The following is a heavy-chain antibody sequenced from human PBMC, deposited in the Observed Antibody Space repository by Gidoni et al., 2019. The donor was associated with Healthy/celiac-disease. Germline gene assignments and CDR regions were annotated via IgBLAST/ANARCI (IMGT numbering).Heavy chain of an antibody. V-gene: IGHV3-30-3*01. Sequence: QVQLVESGGGVVQPGRSLSLSCSAPGFTFSSYAMHWVRRAPGKGLEWVAVISYDGSNKYYADSVKGRFTISRDNSKNTLYLQMNSLRAEDTAVYYCARDHSSSSFDYWGQGTLVTVSS. J-gene: IGHJ4*02. CDR1: GFTFSSYA. CDR3: ARDHSSSSFDY. D-gene: IGHD6-6*01. CDR2: ISYDGSNK.